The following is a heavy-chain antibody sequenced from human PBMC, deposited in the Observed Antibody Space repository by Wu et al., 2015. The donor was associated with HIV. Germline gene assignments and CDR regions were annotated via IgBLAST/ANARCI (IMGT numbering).Heavy chain of an antibody. J-gene: IGHJ3*02. V-gene: IGHV1-18*01. CDR2: ISAYNGNT. Sequence: QVQLVQSGAEVKKPGASVKVSCKASGYTFTSYGISWVRQAPGQGLEWMGWISAYNGNTNYAQKLQGRVTMTTDTSTSTAYMELRSLRSDDTAVYYCAGAYYYGSGTDPGDAFDIWGQGTMVTVSS. CDR3: AGAYYYGSGTDPGDAFDI. CDR1: GYTFTSYG. D-gene: IGHD3-10*01.